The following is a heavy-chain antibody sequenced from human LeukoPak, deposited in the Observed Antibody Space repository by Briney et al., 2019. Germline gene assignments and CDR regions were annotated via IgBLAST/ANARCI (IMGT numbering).Heavy chain of an antibody. CDR2: IYYSGNT. J-gene: IGHJ4*02. V-gene: IGHV4-34*01. D-gene: IGHD3/OR15-3a*01. CDR3: ARQTGSGLFILP. Sequence: SETLSLTCAVYGGSFSGYYWSWIRQPPGKGLEWIGSIYYSGNTYYNASLKSQVSISIDTSKNQFSLRLTSVTAADTVVYYCARQTGSGLFILPGGQGTLVTVSS. CDR1: GGSFSGYY.